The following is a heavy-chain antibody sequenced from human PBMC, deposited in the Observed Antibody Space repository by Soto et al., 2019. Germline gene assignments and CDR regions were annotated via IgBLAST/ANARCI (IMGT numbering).Heavy chain of an antibody. Sequence: EVQLVESGGGLVQPGGSLRLSCAASGVTVSGNYMSWVRQAPGKGLEWVLNIYTDSSTNYADSVKGRFTVSRDNSKNTLYLQMNSLRDEDTAVYYCARLSSGYYYALDYWGQGTLVTVSS. CDR2: IYTDSST. CDR1: GVTVSGNY. CDR3: ARLSSGYYYALDY. D-gene: IGHD3-22*01. J-gene: IGHJ4*02. V-gene: IGHV3-66*01.